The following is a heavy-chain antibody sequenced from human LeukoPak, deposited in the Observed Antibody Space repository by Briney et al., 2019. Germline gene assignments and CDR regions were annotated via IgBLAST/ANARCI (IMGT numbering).Heavy chain of an antibody. D-gene: IGHD3-3*01. CDR2: IYYSGST. V-gene: IGHV4-59*11. J-gene: IGHJ4*02. Sequence: SETLSLTCTASGASISSHYWSWIRQPPGKGLEWIGYIYYSGSTNYNPSLKSRVTISVDTSKNQFSLKLSSVTAADTAVYYCARGFTYYDFWSGAALFDYWGQGTLVSVSS. CDR3: ARGFTYYDFWSGAALFDY. CDR1: GASISSHY.